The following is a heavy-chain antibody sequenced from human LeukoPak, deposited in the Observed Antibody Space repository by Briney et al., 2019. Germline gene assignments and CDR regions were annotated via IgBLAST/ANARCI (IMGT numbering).Heavy chain of an antibody. CDR2: IYYSGNT. CDR1: GGSIKSRYYY. V-gene: IGHV4-39*01. J-gene: IGHJ4*02. D-gene: IGHD2-21*02. CDR3: ARHEVSYCGGDCYSPGFAPPDFDY. Sequence: SETLSLTCTVSGGSIKSRYYYWGWIRQPPGKGLEWIVSIYYSGNTYYNPSLKSRVTISVDTSKNQFSLRLSSVTAADTAVYYCARHEVSYCGGDCYSPGFAPPDFDYWGQGTLVTVSS.